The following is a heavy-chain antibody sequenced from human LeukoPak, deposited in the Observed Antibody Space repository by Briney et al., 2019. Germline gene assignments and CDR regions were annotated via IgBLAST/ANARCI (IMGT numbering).Heavy chain of an antibody. CDR1: GGSISDYY. CDR3: SIAVAGSVGCFDP. CDR2: IYYSGTT. Sequence: SETLSLTCTVPGGSISDYYWSWIRQSPGTGLEWIGYIYYSGTTNYNPSLKSRVTISLDTSKNHFSLKLSSVTAADTAVYLCSIAVAGSVGCFDPWGQGTLVTVSS. J-gene: IGHJ5*02. D-gene: IGHD6-19*01. V-gene: IGHV4-59*01.